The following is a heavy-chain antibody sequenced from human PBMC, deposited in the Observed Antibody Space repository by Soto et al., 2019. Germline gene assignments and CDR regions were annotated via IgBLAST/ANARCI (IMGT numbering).Heavy chain of an antibody. V-gene: IGHV3-74*01. CDR1: GFTVTNYW. D-gene: IGHD2-15*01. Sequence: PGGSLRLSCAASGFTVTNYWMHWVRQAPGKGLVWVSRINVDGSRIDHADSVRGRFTISRDSAKNTLYLQMNSLRVDDTAVYYCVRDFGGNRDYWGQGTLVTSPQ. J-gene: IGHJ4*02. CDR2: INVDGSRI. CDR3: VRDFGGNRDY.